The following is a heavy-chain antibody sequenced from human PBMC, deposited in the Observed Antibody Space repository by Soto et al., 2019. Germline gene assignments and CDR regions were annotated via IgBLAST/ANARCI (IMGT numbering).Heavy chain of an antibody. D-gene: IGHD1-1*01. CDR1: GFTFSKFV. CDR3: TKAPHDRHHMDV. V-gene: IGHV3-23*01. J-gene: IGHJ6*02. Sequence: EVQLLESGGDLVQPGGSLRLSCAASGFTFSKFVMRWVRQTPGKGLEWVSTITETGGDTYYTDSVKGRFTISRDNSKNTLYIKMPSLRAEDTALYYCTKAPHDRHHMDVWGQGTTVTVSS. CDR2: ITETGGDT.